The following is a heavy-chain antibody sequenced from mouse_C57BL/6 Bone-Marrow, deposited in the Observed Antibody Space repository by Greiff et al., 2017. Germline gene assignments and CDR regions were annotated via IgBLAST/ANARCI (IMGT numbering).Heavy chain of an antibody. CDR1: GYTFTSYW. D-gene: IGHD2-3*01. J-gene: IGHJ4*01. Sequence: QVQLQQPGAELVRPGTSVKLSCKASGYTFTSYWMHWVKQRPGQGLEWIGVIDPSDSYTNYNQKFKGKATLTVDTSSSTAYMQLSSLTSEDSAVDYCARCRWLLREDYAMDYWGQGTSVTVSS. CDR2: IDPSDSYT. V-gene: IGHV1-59*01. CDR3: ARCRWLLREDYAMDY.